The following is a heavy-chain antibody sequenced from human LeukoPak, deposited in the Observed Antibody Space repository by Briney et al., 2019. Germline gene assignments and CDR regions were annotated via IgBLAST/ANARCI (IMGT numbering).Heavy chain of an antibody. CDR2: IYYSGST. CDR1: GGSISSYY. V-gene: IGHV4-59*01. J-gene: IGHJ4*02. D-gene: IGHD3-3*02. Sequence: SETLSLTCTVSGGSISSYYWSWIRQPPGKGLEWIGYIYYSGSTNYNPSLKSRVTISVDTSKNQFSLNLSSVTAADTAVYYCARGGDSKHLVNWGQGTLVAVSS. CDR3: ARGGDSKHLVN.